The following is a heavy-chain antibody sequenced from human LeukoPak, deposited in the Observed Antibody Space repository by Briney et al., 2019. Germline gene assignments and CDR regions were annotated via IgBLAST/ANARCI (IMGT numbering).Heavy chain of an antibody. CDR1: GFTFSSYA. CDR3: ARDSYYYGSGSYYNQDYFDY. V-gene: IGHV3-30-3*01. CDR2: ISYDGSNK. J-gene: IGHJ4*02. D-gene: IGHD3-10*01. Sequence: PGGSLRLSCAASGFTFSSYAMHWVSQAPGKGLEWVAVISYDGSNKYYADSVKGRFTISRDNSRNTLYLQMNSLRAEDTAVHYCARDSYYYGSGSYYNQDYFDYWGQGTLVTVSS.